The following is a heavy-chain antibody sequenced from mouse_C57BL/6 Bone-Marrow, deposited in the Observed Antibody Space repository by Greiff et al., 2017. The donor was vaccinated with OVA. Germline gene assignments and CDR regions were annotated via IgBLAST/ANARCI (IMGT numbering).Heavy chain of an antibody. CDR1: GFNIKNTY. CDR3: ASFLYYGMGWGFAY. CDR2: IDPANGNT. V-gene: IGHV14-3*01. Sequence: EVQRVESVAELVRPGASVKLSCTASGFNIKNTYMHWVKQRPEQGLEWIGRIDPANGNTKYAPKFQGKATITADTSSNTAYLQLSSLTSEDTAIYYCASFLYYGMGWGFAYWGQGTLVTVSA. J-gene: IGHJ3*01. D-gene: IGHD1-1*01.